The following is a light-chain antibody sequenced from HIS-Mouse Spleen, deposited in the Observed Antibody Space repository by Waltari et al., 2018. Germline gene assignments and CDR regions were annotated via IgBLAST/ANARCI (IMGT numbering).Light chain of an antibody. Sequence: QSVLTQPPSASGTPGQRVTIACSGSSSNIGSNYGYGYQQLPGTAPKLLIYRNNQRPSGVSNRFSGSKSGNTASLTISGLQAEDEADYYCCSYAGSSTYVFGTGTKVTVL. CDR2: RNN. CDR3: CSYAGSSTYV. J-gene: IGLJ1*01. V-gene: IGLV1-47*01. CDR1: SSNIGSNY.